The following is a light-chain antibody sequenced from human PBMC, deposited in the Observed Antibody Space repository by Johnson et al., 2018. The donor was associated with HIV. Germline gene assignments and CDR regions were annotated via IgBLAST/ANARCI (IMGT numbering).Light chain of an antibody. CDR3: GTWDSSLSVSYV. J-gene: IGLJ1*01. V-gene: IGLV1-51*02. CDR2: ENN. CDR1: SSNIGNNY. Sequence: QSVLKQPPSVSAAPGQKVTISCSGSSSNIGNNYVSWYQQLPGTAPKLLIYENNKRPSGSPDRFSGSKSGTSATLDITGLQTGDEADYYCGTWDSSLSVSYVVGTGTKVTVL.